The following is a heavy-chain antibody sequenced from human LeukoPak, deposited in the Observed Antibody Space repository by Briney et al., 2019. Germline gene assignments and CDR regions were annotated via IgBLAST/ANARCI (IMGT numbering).Heavy chain of an antibody. CDR1: GGSISSSSYY. CDR3: ARDPVGRDYDILTGWTEFDP. Sequence: SETLSLTCTVSGGSISSSSYYWGWIRQPPGKGLEWIGSIYYSGSTYYNPSLKSRVTISVDTSKNQFSLKLSPVTAADTAVYYCARDPVGRDYDILTGWTEFDPWGQGTLVTVSS. D-gene: IGHD3-9*01. J-gene: IGHJ5*02. V-gene: IGHV4-39*07. CDR2: IYYSGST.